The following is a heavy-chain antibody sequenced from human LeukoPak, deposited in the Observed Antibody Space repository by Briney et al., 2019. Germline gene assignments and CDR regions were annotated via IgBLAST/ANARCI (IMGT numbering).Heavy chain of an antibody. CDR3: ARQGVRYDSSRDY. J-gene: IGHJ4*02. V-gene: IGHV4-34*01. Sequence: SETLSLTCAVYGGSFSGYYWSWIRQPPGKGLEWIGEINHSGSTNYNPSLKSRATISVDTSKNQFSLKLSSVTAADTAVYYCARQGVRYDSSRDYWGQGTLVTVSS. D-gene: IGHD3-22*01. CDR2: INHSGST. CDR1: GGSFSGYY.